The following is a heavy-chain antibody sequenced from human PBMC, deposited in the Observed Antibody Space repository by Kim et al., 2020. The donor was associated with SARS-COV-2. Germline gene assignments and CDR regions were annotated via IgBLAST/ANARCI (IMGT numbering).Heavy chain of an antibody. D-gene: IGHD3-9*01. CDR2: ISSSSSTI. CDR1: GFTFSSYS. Sequence: GGSLRLSCAASGFTFSSYSMNWVRQAPGKGLEWVSYISSSSSTIYYADSVKGRFTISRDNAKNSLYLQMNSLRDEDTAVYYCARDLALRYFDWLPQNYYYGMDVWGQGTTVTVSS. V-gene: IGHV3-48*02. CDR3: ARDLALRYFDWLPQNYYYGMDV. J-gene: IGHJ6*02.